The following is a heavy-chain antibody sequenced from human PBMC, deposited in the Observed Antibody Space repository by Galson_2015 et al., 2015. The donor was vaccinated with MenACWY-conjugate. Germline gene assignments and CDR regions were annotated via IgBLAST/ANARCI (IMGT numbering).Heavy chain of an antibody. V-gene: IGHV1-46*01. D-gene: IGHD3-22*01. CDR3: ARDFPYYYDSSGYRKPYYFDY. J-gene: IGHJ4*02. Sequence: SVKVSCKASGYTFTSYAMHWVRQAPGQRLEWMGIINPSGGSTSYAQKFQGRVTMTTDTSTSTAYMELRSLRSDDTAVYYCARDFPYYYDSSGYRKPYYFDYWGQGTLVTVSS. CDR1: GYTFTSYA. CDR2: INPSGGST.